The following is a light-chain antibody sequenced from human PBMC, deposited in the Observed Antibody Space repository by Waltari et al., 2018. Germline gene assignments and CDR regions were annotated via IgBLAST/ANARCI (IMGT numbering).Light chain of an antibody. J-gene: IGLJ2*01. V-gene: IGLV2-14*03. CDR3: SSYTTSSTWV. CDR2: DVS. CDR1: SSDVGAYNS. Sequence: QSALTQPASVSGSPGQSITISCTGTSSDVGAYNSVSWYQQHPGKAPKLIIYDVSKRPAGVSNRFSGSKSGNTASLTISGLQAEDEADYYCSSYTTSSTWVFGGGTKVTVL.